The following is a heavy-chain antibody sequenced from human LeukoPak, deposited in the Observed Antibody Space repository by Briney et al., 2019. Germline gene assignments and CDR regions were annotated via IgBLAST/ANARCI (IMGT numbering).Heavy chain of an antibody. J-gene: IGHJ4*02. CDR1: GFTFSSYA. CDR3: ARDLYSSSWYDY. Sequence: GGSLRLSCAASGFTFSSYAMSWVRQAPGKGLEWVSAISGSGDSTYYADSVKGRFTISRDNAKNTLYLQMNSLRAEDTAVYYCARDLYSSSWYDYWGQGTLVTVSS. V-gene: IGHV3-23*01. D-gene: IGHD6-13*01. CDR2: ISGSGDST.